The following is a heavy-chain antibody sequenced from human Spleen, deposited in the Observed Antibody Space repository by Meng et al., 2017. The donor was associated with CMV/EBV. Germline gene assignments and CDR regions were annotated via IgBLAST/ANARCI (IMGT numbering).Heavy chain of an antibody. CDR1: GLNVSHDW. CDR2: IKSKADDRTI. V-gene: IGHV3-15*01. Sequence: RLSCGGAGLNVSHDWRGWVRQAAGKGMEWEGRIKSKADDRTIDYAAPVKGRCTSSRDDSKNTLFLQMNSLKTEDTAVYYCTSYSGTYWGPGTLVTVSS. D-gene: IGHD1-26*01. J-gene: IGHJ4*02. CDR3: TSYSGTY.